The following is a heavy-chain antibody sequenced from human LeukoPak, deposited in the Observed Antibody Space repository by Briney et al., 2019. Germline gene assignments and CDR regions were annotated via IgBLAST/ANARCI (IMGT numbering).Heavy chain of an antibody. V-gene: IGHV4-59*01. J-gene: IGHJ4*02. CDR2: IYYSGST. CDR1: GGSINSYY. D-gene: IGHD6-13*01. Sequence: SETLSLTCTVSGGSINSYYWSWIRQPPGKGLEWIGYIYYSGSTNYNPSLKSRVTISLDTSKNQFSLNLSSVTAADTAVYYCARGTAVAEGDYWGQGTLVIVAS. CDR3: ARGTAVAEGDY.